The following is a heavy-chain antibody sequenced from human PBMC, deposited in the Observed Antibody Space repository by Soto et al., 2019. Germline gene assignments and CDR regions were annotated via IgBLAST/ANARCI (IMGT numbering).Heavy chain of an antibody. CDR3: ATDYGWAFQI. CDR2: IQTKTGGGTA. V-gene: IGHV3-15*01. Sequence: EVQLVASGGVLVKPGESLRLSCAGYGLSFSDVKMTWVRQLPGKGLEWVGRIQTKTGGGTADYLAAVRGRFTISRDDSKNTLYLQLNSLKTEDTAVYYCATDYGWAFQIWGQGTTVTVSS. CDR1: GLSFSDVK. J-gene: IGHJ3*02. D-gene: IGHD4-17*01.